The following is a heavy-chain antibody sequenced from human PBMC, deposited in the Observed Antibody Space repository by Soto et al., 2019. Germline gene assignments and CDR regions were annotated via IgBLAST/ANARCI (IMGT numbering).Heavy chain of an antibody. CDR2: ISDDGDKR. CDR3: AKARVRIVGANSFDY. CDR1: GFTFSNYG. V-gene: IGHV3-30*18. Sequence: GGSLRLSCVGSGFTFSNYGMHWVRHLPGKGLEWVALISDDGDKRYYADSVRGRLIISRDNSKDTLYLQMNSLGPDDTAVYFCAKARVRIVGANSFDYWGQGTPVTVSS. J-gene: IGHJ4*02. D-gene: IGHD1-26*01.